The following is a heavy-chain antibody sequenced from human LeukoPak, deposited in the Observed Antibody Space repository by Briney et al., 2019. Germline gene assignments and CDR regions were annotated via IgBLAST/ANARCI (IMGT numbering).Heavy chain of an antibody. Sequence: PGGSLRLSCAASGFTFSSYGMHWVRQAPGKGLEWVAFIRYDGSNKYYADSVKGRFTISRDNSKNTLYLQMNSLRAEDTAVYYCAKVGEDGYPSYYFDYWGQGTLVTVSS. CDR3: AKVGEDGYPSYYFDY. D-gene: IGHD5-24*01. J-gene: IGHJ4*02. V-gene: IGHV3-30*02. CDR2: IRYDGSNK. CDR1: GFTFSSYG.